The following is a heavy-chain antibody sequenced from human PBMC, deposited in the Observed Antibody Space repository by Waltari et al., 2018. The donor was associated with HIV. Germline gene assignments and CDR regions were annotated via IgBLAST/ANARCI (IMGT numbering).Heavy chain of an antibody. CDR3: ARAPCSGGSCRLFDY. CDR1: GYTFISYY. J-gene: IGHJ4*02. Sequence: QVQLVQSGAEVKKPGASVKVSCKASGYTFISYYMHWVPPAPGQGLEWMGIINPSGNSTSYVQKFQGRLTMTRDTSTSTVYMELSSLRSEDTAVYYCARAPCSGGSCRLFDYWGQGTLVTVSS. V-gene: IGHV1-46*01. CDR2: INPSGNST. D-gene: IGHD2-15*01.